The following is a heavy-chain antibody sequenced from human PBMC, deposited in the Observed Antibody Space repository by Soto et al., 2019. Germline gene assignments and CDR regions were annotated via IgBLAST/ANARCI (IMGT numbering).Heavy chain of an antibody. Sequence: GGSLRLSCAASGFTFSSYGMHWVRQAPGKGLEWAAVISYDGSNKYYADSVKGRFTISRDNSKNTLYLQMNSLRAEDTAVYYCAKEKFLEGPPDAFDIWGQGTMVTVSS. V-gene: IGHV3-30*18. CDR3: AKEKFLEGPPDAFDI. CDR2: ISYDGSNK. J-gene: IGHJ3*02. D-gene: IGHD3-3*01. CDR1: GFTFSSYG.